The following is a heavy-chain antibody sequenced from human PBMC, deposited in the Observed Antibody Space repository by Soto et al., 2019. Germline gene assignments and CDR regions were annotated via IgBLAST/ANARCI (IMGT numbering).Heavy chain of an antibody. CDR2: INPSGGRT. D-gene: IGHD3-22*01. V-gene: IGHV1-46*01. CDR3: ARGQSITMRGSVY. CDR1: GYTFTSYY. J-gene: IGHJ4*02. Sequence: ASVKVSCKASGYTFTSYYMHWVRQSPGQGLEWMGIINPSGGRTSYAQKFQGRVTMTRDTSTSTVYMKLSSMRSEDTAVYYCARGQSITMRGSVYWGQGTMVTVSS.